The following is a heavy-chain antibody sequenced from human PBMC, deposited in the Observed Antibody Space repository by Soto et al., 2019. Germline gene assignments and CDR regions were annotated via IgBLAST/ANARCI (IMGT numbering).Heavy chain of an antibody. CDR3: SRPVVGNTGDY. D-gene: IGHD1-26*01. CDR1: GFTFSGSA. J-gene: IGHJ4*02. V-gene: IGHV3-73*02. CDR2: TRSKTNSFAT. Sequence: EVQLVESGGGLVQPGGSLKLSCAASGFTFSGSAIHWVRQASGKGLEWVGRTRSKTNSFATAYTASVNGRFTISRDDSKNTAYLQMNSLKTEDTAVYYCSRPVVGNTGDYWGQGTLVTVSS.